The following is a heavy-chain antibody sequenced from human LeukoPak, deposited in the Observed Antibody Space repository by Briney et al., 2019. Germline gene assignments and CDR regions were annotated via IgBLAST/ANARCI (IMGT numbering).Heavy chain of an antibody. CDR3: ARGTWYWYFDL. CDR1: GGSISSGDYY. J-gene: IGHJ2*01. V-gene: IGHV4-30-4*08. D-gene: IGHD1/OR15-1a*01. Sequence: PSETLSLTCTVSGGSISSGDYYWSWIRQPPGKGLEWIGYIYYSGSTYYNPSLKSRVTISVDTSKNQFSLKLSSVTAADTAVYYCARGTWYWYFDLWGRGTLVTVSS. CDR2: IYYSGST.